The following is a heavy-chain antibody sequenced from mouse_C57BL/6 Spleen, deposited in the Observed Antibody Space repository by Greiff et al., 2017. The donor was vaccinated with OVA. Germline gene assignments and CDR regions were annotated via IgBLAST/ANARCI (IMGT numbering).Heavy chain of an antibody. J-gene: IGHJ3*01. CDR1: GYTFTDYE. CDR2: IDPETGGT. CDR3: TREAWFAY. Sequence: VQLQQSGAELVRPGASVTLSCKASGYTFTDYEMHWVKQTPVHGLEWIGAIDPETGGTAYNQKFKGKAILTADKSSSTAYMELRSLTSEDSAVYYCTREAWFAYWGQGTLVTGSA. V-gene: IGHV1-15*01.